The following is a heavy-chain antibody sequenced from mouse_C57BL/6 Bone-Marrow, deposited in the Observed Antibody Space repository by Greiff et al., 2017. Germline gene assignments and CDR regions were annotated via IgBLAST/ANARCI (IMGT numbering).Heavy chain of an antibody. CDR3: TRHYGRSWLAY. CDR1: GYTFTDYE. V-gene: IGHV1-15*01. J-gene: IGHJ3*01. D-gene: IGHD1-1*01. CDR2: IDPETGGT. Sequence: VQLQQSGAELVRPGASVTLSCKASGYTFTDYEMHWVKQTPVHGLEWIGAIDPETGGTAYNQKFKGKAILTADKSSSTAYMDLRSLTSEDSAVYYCTRHYGRSWLAYWGQGTLVTVSA.